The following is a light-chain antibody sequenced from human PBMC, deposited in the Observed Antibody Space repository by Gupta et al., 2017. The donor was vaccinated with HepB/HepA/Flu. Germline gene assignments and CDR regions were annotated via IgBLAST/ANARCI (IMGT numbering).Light chain of an antibody. CDR1: SGSVSTSYY. J-gene: IGLJ2*01. CDR2: NTN. V-gene: IGLV8-61*01. CDR3: VLYMGSGTVV. Sequence: QTVVTQEPSFSVSPGGTVTLTCGLSSGSVSTSYYPSWFQQTPGQAPRTLIYNTNTRSAGVPDRFSGSFRGNTAALTSTGAQADDESDYYCVLYMGSGTVVFGGGTKLTVL.